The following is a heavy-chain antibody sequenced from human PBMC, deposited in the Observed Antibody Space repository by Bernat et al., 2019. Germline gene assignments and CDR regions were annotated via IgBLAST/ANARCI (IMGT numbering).Heavy chain of an antibody. CDR2: IYYSGST. D-gene: IGHD3-9*01. CDR1: GFTFSSYSMN. V-gene: IGHV4-59*05. J-gene: IGHJ4*02. Sequence: VQLVESGGGLVKPGGSLRLSCAASGFTFSSYSMNWVRQAPGKGLEWIGSIYYSGSTYYNPSLKSRVTISVDTSKNQFSLKLSSVTAADTAVYYCARPGQETYYDTAEDYWGQGTLVTVSS. CDR3: ARPGQETYYDTAEDY.